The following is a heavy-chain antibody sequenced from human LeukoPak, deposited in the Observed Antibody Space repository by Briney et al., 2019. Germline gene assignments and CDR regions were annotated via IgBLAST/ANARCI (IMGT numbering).Heavy chain of an antibody. D-gene: IGHD4-17*01. Sequence: QPGRSLRLSCAASGFTFEDYAMHWVRQAPGRGLEWVSGISWNSDNIDYADSVKGRFTISRDNANSSLYLQMTSLRPEDTALYYCVKDKDGYYYYMDVWGKGSSVTISS. CDR2: ISWNSDNI. CDR3: VKDKDGYYYYMDV. V-gene: IGHV3-9*01. J-gene: IGHJ6*03. CDR1: GFTFEDYA.